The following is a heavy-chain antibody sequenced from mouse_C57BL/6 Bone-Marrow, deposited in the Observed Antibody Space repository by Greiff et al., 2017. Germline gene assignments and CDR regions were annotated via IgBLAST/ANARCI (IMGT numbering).Heavy chain of an antibody. V-gene: IGHV5-4*01. CDR2: ISDGGSYT. J-gene: IGHJ1*03. CDR3: AREGYDYPTFDV. Sequence: EVQVVESGGGLVKPGGSLKLSCAASGFIFSSYAMSWVRQTPEKRLEWVATISDGGSYTYYPDNVKGRFTISRDNAKNNLYLQMSHLKSEDTAMYYCAREGYDYPTFDVWGTGTTVTVSS. D-gene: IGHD2-4*01. CDR1: GFIFSSYA.